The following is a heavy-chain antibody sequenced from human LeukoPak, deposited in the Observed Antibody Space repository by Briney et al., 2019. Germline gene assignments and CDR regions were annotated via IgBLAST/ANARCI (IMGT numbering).Heavy chain of an antibody. J-gene: IGHJ4*02. CDR3: ATDSSGYYYFDY. V-gene: IGHV3-33*01. CDR1: GFTFSSYG. D-gene: IGHD3-22*01. CDR2: IWYDGSNK. Sequence: GRSLRLSCAASGFTFSSYGMHWVHQAPGEGLEWVAVIWYDGSNKYYADSVKGRFTISRDNSKNTLYLQMNSLRAEDTAVYYCATDSSGYYYFDYWGQGTLVTVSS.